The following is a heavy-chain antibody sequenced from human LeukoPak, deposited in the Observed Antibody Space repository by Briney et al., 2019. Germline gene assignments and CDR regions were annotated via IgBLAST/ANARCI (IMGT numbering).Heavy chain of an antibody. D-gene: IGHD3-10*01. J-gene: IGHJ4*02. CDR2: IYYNGST. CDR1: GGSISRSSYY. V-gene: IGHV4-39*07. Sequence: RASETLSLTCTVSGGSISRSSYYWGWFRRPPGKGLERMGSIYYNGSTYYNPSLKSRVTISVDTSKNQFSLKLSSVTAADTAVYYCARRIYGSGRPFDYWGQGTLVTVSS. CDR3: ARRIYGSGRPFDY.